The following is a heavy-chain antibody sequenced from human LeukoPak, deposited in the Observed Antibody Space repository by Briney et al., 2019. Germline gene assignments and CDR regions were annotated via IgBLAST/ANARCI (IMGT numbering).Heavy chain of an antibody. J-gene: IGHJ4*02. CDR1: GFSFSSFA. Sequence: PGRSLRLSYAASGFSFSSFAMHWVRQAPGKGLEWVTVISFDGSDKFYTDSVKGRFTISRENSKNTLYLQMNNLTAEDTAVYYCATVGIRTASDNWGQGTLVSVSS. D-gene: IGHD1-14*01. CDR3: ATVGIRTASDN. V-gene: IGHV3-30*04. CDR2: ISFDGSDK.